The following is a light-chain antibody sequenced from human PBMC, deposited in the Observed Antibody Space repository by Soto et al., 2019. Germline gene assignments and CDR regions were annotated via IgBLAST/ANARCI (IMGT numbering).Light chain of an antibody. CDR1: QSVSSNH. Sequence: LSPRERATLSCRASQSVSSNHLAWYQQKPGQAPRLIIYGASRRATGIPDRFSGSGSGTEFTLTISRLEPEDFAVYYCQQYGSSTYTFGQGTKVDIK. CDR2: GAS. V-gene: IGKV3-20*01. J-gene: IGKJ2*01. CDR3: QQYGSSTYT.